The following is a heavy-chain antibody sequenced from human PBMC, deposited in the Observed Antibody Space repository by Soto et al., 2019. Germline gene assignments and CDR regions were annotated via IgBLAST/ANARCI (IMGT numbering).Heavy chain of an antibody. J-gene: IGHJ4*02. V-gene: IGHV3-23*01. D-gene: IGHD6-19*01. CDR2: ISGRGGRT. Sequence: EVQLLESGGGLVQPGGSLRLSCAASRFTFSDYALSWVRQAPGKGLEWVSGISGRGGRTYYAYSMKGRSTPSTDNSKNTLYLQMDSLSVEATAGYYCSSGAAVAGFDYWGQGTLVTFSS. CDR3: SSGAAVAGFDY. CDR1: RFTFSDYA.